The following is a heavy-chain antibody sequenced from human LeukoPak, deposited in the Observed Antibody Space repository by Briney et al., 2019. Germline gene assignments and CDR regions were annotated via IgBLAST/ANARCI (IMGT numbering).Heavy chain of an antibody. J-gene: IGHJ3*02. D-gene: IGHD6-19*01. CDR3: ARHPTHSSGWINAFDI. V-gene: IGHV4-59*08. CDR1: VGSISSYY. Sequence: PSETLSLTSTVSVGSISSYYGSWIRHPPGKGLEWMGYIYYSGSTNYNPSLKSRVTISVDTSKNQFSLKLSSVTAADTAVYYCARHPTHSSGWINAFDIWGQGTMVTVSS. CDR2: IYYSGST.